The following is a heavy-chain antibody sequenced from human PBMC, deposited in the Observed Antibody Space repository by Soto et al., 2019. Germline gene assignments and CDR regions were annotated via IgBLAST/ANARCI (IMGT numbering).Heavy chain of an antibody. CDR3: AKAAVAVAGFDY. Sequence: GGSLRLSCTASGFHCGSYAMIWVRQAPGKGLEWVSAISGSGGSTYYADSVKGRFTISRDNSKNTLYLQMNSLRAEDTAVYYCAKAAVAVAGFDYWGQGTLVTVSS. CDR2: ISGSGGST. CDR1: GFHCGSYA. J-gene: IGHJ4*02. V-gene: IGHV3-23*01. D-gene: IGHD6-19*01.